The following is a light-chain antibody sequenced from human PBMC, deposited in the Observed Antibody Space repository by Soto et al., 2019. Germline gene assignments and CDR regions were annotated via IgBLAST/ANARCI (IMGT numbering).Light chain of an antibody. CDR2: EVN. J-gene: IGLJ3*02. V-gene: IGLV2-8*01. CDR1: SSDVGSYNF. Sequence: QSALTQTPSASGSPGQSVTISCTGTSSDVGSYNFVSWYQHHPGKVPKLMIYEVNKRPSGVPHRFSGSKSGNTASLTVSGLQAEDEADYYCCSYGVGDILVFGGGTKVTVL. CDR3: CSYGVGDILV.